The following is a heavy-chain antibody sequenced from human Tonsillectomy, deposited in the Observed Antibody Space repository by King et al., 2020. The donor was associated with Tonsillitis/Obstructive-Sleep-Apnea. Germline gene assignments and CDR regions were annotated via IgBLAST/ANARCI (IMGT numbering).Heavy chain of an antibody. D-gene: IGHD4-11*01. Sequence: VQLVESGAEVKKPGASVTVSCTASGYTFTGYYMHGVRQAPGQGLEWMGRINPNSGGTNYAQKFQGRVTMTRDTSISTAYMELSRLRSDDTAVYYCARAPEDSPGTPYYWGQGTLVTVSS. V-gene: IGHV1-2*06. CDR1: GYTFTGYY. CDR2: INPNSGGT. CDR3: ARAPEDSPGTPYY. J-gene: IGHJ4*02.